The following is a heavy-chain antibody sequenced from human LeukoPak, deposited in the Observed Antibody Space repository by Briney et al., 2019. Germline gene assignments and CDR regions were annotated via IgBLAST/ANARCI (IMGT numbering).Heavy chain of an antibody. CDR1: GFTFSSYG. CDR2: ISGSGGST. D-gene: IGHD1-26*01. V-gene: IGHV3-23*01. CDR3: AKAHAGGSYALWFDP. Sequence: GGSLRLSCAASGFTFSSYGMSWVRRAPGKGLEWVSAISGSGGSTYYADSVKGRFTISRDNSKNTLYLQMNSLRAEDTAVYYCAKAHAGGSYALWFDPWGQGTLVTVSS. J-gene: IGHJ5*02.